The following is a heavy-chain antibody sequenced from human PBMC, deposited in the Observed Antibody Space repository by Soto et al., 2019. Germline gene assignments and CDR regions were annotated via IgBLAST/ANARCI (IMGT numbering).Heavy chain of an antibody. D-gene: IGHD1-7*01. CDR2: ISGSGGST. V-gene: IGHV3-23*01. CDR3: AKEAGLELRGEYYYYYYMDV. Sequence: GGSLRLSCAASGFTFSSYAMSWVRQAPGKGLEWVSAISGSGGSTYYADSVKGRFTISRDNSKNTLYLQMNSLRAEDTAVYYCAKEAGLELRGEYYYYYYMDVWGKGTTVTVSS. J-gene: IGHJ6*03. CDR1: GFTFSSYA.